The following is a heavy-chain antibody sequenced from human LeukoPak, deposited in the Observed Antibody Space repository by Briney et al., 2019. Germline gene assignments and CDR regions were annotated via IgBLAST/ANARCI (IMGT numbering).Heavy chain of an antibody. CDR2: ISDSGGNT. V-gene: IGHV3-23*01. J-gene: IGHJ4*02. D-gene: IGHD6-6*01. CDR1: GFTFNTYA. Sequence: GGSLRLSCAASGFTFNTYAMSWVRQAPWERLQWVSGISDSGGNTYYADSVRGRFTISRDNSKNALYLQMNSLRAEDTAVYYCARHRSSWLIDYWGQGTLVTVSS. CDR3: ARHRSSWLIDY.